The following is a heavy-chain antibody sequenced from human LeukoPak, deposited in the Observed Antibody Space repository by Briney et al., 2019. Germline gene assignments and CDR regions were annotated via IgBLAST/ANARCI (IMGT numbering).Heavy chain of an antibody. J-gene: IGHJ4*02. D-gene: IGHD4-23*01. CDR1: GFTFDDYA. Sequence: PGRSLRLSCAASGFTFDDYAMHWVRHAPGKGLEWVSGISWNSGSIGYADSVKGRFTISRDNAKNSLYLQMNSLRTEDTAVYYCAKDLGYGGYFDYWGQGTLVTVSS. V-gene: IGHV3-9*01. CDR2: ISWNSGSI. CDR3: AKDLGYGGYFDY.